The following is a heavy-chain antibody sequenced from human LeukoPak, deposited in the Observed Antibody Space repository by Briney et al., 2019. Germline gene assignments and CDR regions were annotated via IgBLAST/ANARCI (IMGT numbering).Heavy chain of an antibody. J-gene: IGHJ6*03. Sequence: SGATLVNPTQTLTLTCTFSGFSLSTSGVGVGWIRQPPGKALEWLALIYWDDDKFYSPSLKSRLTIRKNTSKNELVLTMTNMDPVDTATYYCAHTRYYDSSGSYYMEVWGKGTTVSVSS. CDR2: IYWDDDK. D-gene: IGHD3-22*01. CDR3: AHTRYYDSSGSYYMEV. V-gene: IGHV2-5*02. CDR1: GFSLSTSGVG.